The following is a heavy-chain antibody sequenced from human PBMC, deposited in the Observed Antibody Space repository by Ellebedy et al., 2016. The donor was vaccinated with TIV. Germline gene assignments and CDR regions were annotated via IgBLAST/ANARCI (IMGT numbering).Heavy chain of an antibody. J-gene: IGHJ4*02. Sequence: GESLKISCAVSGFTFSTSWMSWVRQAPGKGLEWVANIKHDGSDKYYLDSVKGRFTISRDNAKNSLYLQMNSLRAEDTAVYYCARDHFTSGPSNYFDYWGQGTLVTVSS. V-gene: IGHV3-7*03. CDR2: IKHDGSDK. CDR1: GFTFSTSW. D-gene: IGHD6-19*01. CDR3: ARDHFTSGPSNYFDY.